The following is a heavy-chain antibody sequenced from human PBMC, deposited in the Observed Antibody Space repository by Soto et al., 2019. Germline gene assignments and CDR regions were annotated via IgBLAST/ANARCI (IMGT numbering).Heavy chain of an antibody. CDR2: ISAYNGNT. CDR1: GYTFTSYG. D-gene: IGHD3-22*01. J-gene: IGHJ4*02. Sequence: QVQLVQSGAEVKKPGASVKVSCKASGYTFTSYGISWVRQAPGQGLEWMGWISAYNGNTNYAQKLQGRVTMTTDTSTSTADMELRSLRSDDTAVYYCARGPPDGYYDSSGYPTNFDYWGQGTLVTVSS. V-gene: IGHV1-18*01. CDR3: ARGPPDGYYDSSGYPTNFDY.